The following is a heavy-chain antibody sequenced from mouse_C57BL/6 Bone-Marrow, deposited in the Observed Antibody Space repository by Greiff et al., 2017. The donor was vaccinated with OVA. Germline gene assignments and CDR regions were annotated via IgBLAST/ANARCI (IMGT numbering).Heavy chain of an antibody. V-gene: IGHV5-6*02. Sequence: EVKLEESGGDLVKPGGSLKLSCAASGFTFSSYGMSWVRQTPDKRLEWVATISSGGSYTYYPDSVKGRFTISRDNAKNTLYLQMSSLKSEDTAMYYCARRWFLPHWYFDVWGTGTTVTVSS. J-gene: IGHJ1*03. CDR3: ARRWFLPHWYFDV. CDR1: GFTFSSYG. D-gene: IGHD2-2*01. CDR2: ISSGGSYT.